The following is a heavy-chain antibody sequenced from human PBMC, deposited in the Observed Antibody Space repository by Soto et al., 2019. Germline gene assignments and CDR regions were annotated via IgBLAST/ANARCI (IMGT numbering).Heavy chain of an antibody. CDR1: GFTVSNNY. CDR2: IYSDGRT. J-gene: IGHJ4*02. CDR3: ARDVEESTMIVVVIAYFDY. V-gene: IGHV3-66*01. D-gene: IGHD3-22*01. Sequence: GGSLRLSCAASGFTVSNNYLSWVRQAPGKGLEWVSVIYSDGRTYYADSVKGRFTISRDNSKNTLYLQMISLRVEDTAVYYCARDVEESTMIVVVIAYFDYWGQGTLVTVSS.